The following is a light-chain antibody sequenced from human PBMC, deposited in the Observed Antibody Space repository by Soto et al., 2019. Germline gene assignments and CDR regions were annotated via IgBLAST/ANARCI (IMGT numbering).Light chain of an antibody. CDR1: QSISAW. CDR3: QQYNDYSWT. V-gene: IGKV1-5*03. CDR2: KAS. J-gene: IGKJ1*01. Sequence: DIHMTQSPSSLSAFVVDSVSINCRASQSISAWLAWYQQKPGKAPRLLIYKASTLEIGVPSRFSGSGSGTEFTLTISSLQPDDVAIYYCQQYNDYSWTFGQGTKVDNK.